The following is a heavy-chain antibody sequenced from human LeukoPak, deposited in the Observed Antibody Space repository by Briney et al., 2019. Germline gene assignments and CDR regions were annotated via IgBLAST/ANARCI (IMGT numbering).Heavy chain of an antibody. CDR2: MNPNSGDT. D-gene: IGHD3-16*01. J-gene: IGHJ4*02. V-gene: IGHV1-8*01. Sequence: ASVKVSCKASGYTFTSYDINWVRQATGQGLEWMGWMNPNSGDTGYVQKLQGRVTMTTDTSTSTAYMGLRSLRSDDTAVYYCARDPPAGMVVMFGGDYWGQGTLVTVSS. CDR1: GYTFTSYD. CDR3: ARDPPAGMVVMFGGDY.